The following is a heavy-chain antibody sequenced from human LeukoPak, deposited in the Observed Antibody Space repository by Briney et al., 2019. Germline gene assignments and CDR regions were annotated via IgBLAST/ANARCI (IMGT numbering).Heavy chain of an antibody. V-gene: IGHV3-23*01. Sequence: PGRSLRLSCAASGFTFSSYTMSWVRQAPGKGLEWVSTITTSDGNTYYADSVKGRFTVSRDNSKSTLYLQMNSLRAEDTAVYYCAKDGGLWVSAHWGDSWGRGTLVTVSS. CDR1: GFTFSSYT. CDR3: AKDGGLWVSAHWGDS. CDR2: ITTSDGNT. J-gene: IGHJ4*02. D-gene: IGHD7-27*01.